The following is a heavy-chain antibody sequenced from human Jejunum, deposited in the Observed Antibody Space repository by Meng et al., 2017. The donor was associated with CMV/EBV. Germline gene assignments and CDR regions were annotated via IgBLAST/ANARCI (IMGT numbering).Heavy chain of an antibody. D-gene: IGHD2-15*01. V-gene: IGHV4-4*02. CDR1: GGSISDNKW. CDR2: IHHSGAT. Sequence: SGGSISDNKWWSWVRQSPGKGLEWIGEIHHSGATNLNPSLKTQVTMSADKSKNQFSLSLSSVTAADTAVYYCARGRFCSGGSCYHDYWGQGTLVTVSS. J-gene: IGHJ4*02. CDR3: ARGRFCSGGSCYHDY.